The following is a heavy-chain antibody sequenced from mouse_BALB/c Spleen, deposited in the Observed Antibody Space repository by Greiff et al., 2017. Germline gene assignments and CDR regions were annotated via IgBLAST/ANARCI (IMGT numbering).Heavy chain of an antibody. CDR1: GFNIKDTY. V-gene: IGHV14-3*02. CDR2: IDPANGNT. J-gene: IGHJ4*01. Sequence: EVQLQQSGAELVKPGASVKLSCTASGFNIKDTYMHWVKQRPEQGLEWIGRIDPANGNTKYDPKFQGKATITADTSSNTAYLQLSSLTSEDTAVYYCVRYRYDGAMDYWGQGTSVTVSS. D-gene: IGHD2-14*01. CDR3: VRYRYDGAMDY.